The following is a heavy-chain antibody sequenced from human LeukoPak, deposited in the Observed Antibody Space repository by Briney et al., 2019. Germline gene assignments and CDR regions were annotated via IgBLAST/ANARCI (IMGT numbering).Heavy chain of an antibody. V-gene: IGHV3-53*01. J-gene: IGHJ6*02. CDR2: IYSGGST. CDR3: ARDSRGYSGYDLGHGMDV. CDR1: GFTFGTYW. Sequence: PGGSLRLSCSGSGFTFGTYWMSWVRQAPGKGLEWVSVIYSGGSTYYADSVKGRFTISRDNSKNTLYLQMNSLRAEDTAVYYCARDSRGYSGYDLGHGMDVWGQGTTVTVSS. D-gene: IGHD5-12*01.